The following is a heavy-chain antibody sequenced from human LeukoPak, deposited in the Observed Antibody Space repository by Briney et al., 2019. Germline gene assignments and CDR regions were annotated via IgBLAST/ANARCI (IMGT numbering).Heavy chain of an antibody. V-gene: IGHV4-39*07. CDR2: LDESGRP. Sequence: SETLSLTCSVSGGSLRSGDHHWARVRQPPGKGLEFIGSLDESGRPYYNRPLKSRVSISGDTSGKQFSLNLTAVTAADMAVYFCARDLGGYPFFVDVWGRGTTVIVSS. J-gene: IGHJ6*04. CDR3: ARDLGGYPFFVDV. CDR1: GGSLRSGDHH. D-gene: IGHD2-15*01.